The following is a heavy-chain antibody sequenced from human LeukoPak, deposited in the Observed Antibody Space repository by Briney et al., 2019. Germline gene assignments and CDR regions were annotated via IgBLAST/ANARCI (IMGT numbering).Heavy chain of an antibody. CDR2: IYSGGST. Sequence: GGPLRVSCAASGFTVSDNYMSSVRQAPGKGLEWVSVIYSGGSTYYADSVKVRFTISRDSSKNTLYLQMNSLRAEDTAVYYCARDSRWGSYWYFDLWGRGTLVTVSS. CDR3: ARDSRWGSYWYFDL. CDR1: GFTVSDNY. V-gene: IGHV3-66*01. D-gene: IGHD3-16*01. J-gene: IGHJ2*01.